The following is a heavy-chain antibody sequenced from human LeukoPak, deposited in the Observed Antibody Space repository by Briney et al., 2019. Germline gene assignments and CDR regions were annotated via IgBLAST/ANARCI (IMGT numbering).Heavy chain of an antibody. CDR1: GGSISSSNW. D-gene: IGHD3-9*01. Sequence: SETLSLTCAVSGGSISSSNWWSWVRQPPGKGLEWIREIYHSGSTNYNPSLKSRVTISVDKSKSQFSLKLNSVTAADTAVYYCARFTPYYDILTGYSHFDYWGQGTLVTVSS. CDR3: ARFTPYYDILTGYSHFDY. CDR2: IYHSGST. J-gene: IGHJ4*02. V-gene: IGHV4-4*02.